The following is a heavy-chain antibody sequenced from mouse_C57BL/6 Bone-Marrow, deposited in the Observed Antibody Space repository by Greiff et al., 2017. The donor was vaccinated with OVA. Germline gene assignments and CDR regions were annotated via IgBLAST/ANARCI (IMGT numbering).Heavy chain of an antibody. Sequence: QVQLKESGPELVKPGASVKISCKASGYAFSSSWMNWVKQRPGKGLEWIGRIYPGDGDTNYNGKFKGKATLTADKSSSTAYMQLSSLTSEDSAVYFCANYYGSSYGPYFDYWGQGTTLTVSS. V-gene: IGHV1-82*01. CDR3: ANYYGSSYGPYFDY. CDR1: GYAFSSSW. J-gene: IGHJ2*01. CDR2: IYPGDGDT. D-gene: IGHD1-1*01.